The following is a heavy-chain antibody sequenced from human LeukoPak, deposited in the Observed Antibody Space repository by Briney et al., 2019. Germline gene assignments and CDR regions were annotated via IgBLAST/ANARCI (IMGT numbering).Heavy chain of an antibody. CDR1: GFTFSRYG. Sequence: GGTLRLSCAASGFTFSRYGMSWVRQAPGKGLEWVSAISGSGGTTYADSVKGRFTISRDNSRNTLYLQMFSLRAEDTAVYFCAKDLTLWGQGTVVTVSS. CDR3: AKDLTL. CDR2: ISGSGGTT. V-gene: IGHV3-23*01. D-gene: IGHD4/OR15-4a*01. J-gene: IGHJ3*01.